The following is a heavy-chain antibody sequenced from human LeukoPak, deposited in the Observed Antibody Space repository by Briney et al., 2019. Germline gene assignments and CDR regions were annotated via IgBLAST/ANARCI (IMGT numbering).Heavy chain of an antibody. D-gene: IGHD2-8*01. V-gene: IGHV4-34*01. CDR2: INHSGST. J-gene: IGHJ4*02. CDR3: ARGVVLMVYAIFDY. CDR1: GGSFSDYY. Sequence: PSETLSLTCAVYGGSFSDYYWSWIRQPPGKGLEWIGEINHSGSTNYNPSLKSRVTISVDTSKNQFSLKLSSVTAADRAVYYCARGVVLMVYAIFDYWGQGTLVTVSS.